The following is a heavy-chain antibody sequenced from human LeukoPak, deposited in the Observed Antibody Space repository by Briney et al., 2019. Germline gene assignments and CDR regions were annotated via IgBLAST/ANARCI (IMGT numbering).Heavy chain of an antibody. J-gene: IGHJ5*02. V-gene: IGHV4-59*11. CDR3: ARDSSSLFDP. Sequence: SETLSLTCTLSGGSISTHYWSCIRHPRGKGLEWIWYIYYSGSTNYNPSLKSRVAISVNTSKNQFSLKLSSVTAADTAVYYCARDSSSLFDPWGQGTLVTVSS. D-gene: IGHD6-13*01. CDR1: GGSISTHY. CDR2: IYYSGST.